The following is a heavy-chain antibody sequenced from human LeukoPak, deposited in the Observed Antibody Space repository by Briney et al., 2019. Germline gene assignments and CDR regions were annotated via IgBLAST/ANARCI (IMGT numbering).Heavy chain of an antibody. V-gene: IGHV3-23*01. CDR1: GFTLSSYA. J-gene: IGHJ4*02. CDR3: AKESNNLYYFDY. D-gene: IGHD2-15*01. CDR2: ISGSSGST. Sequence: PGGSLRLSCAASGFTLSSYAMSWVRQAPGKGLEWVSGISGSSGSTYYADSVKGRFTISRDNSKNTLYLQMNSLRAEDTAVYYCAKESNNLYYFDYWGQGTLVTVSS.